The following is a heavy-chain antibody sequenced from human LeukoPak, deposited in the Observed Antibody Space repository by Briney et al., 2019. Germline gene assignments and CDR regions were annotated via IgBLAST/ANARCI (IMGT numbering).Heavy chain of an antibody. J-gene: IGHJ2*01. CDR3: VRKASYYDSSEDGYFDL. Sequence: GSLRLSCAASGFTFSSYAMTGVRQAPGKGLEWVAGMSSSGGTTYHADSVKGRFTISRDNSKNTLYLQMNSLRAEDTAVYYCVRKASYYDSSEDGYFDLWGRGTLVTVSS. CDR1: GFTFSSYA. D-gene: IGHD3-22*01. V-gene: IGHV3-23*01. CDR2: MSSSGGTT.